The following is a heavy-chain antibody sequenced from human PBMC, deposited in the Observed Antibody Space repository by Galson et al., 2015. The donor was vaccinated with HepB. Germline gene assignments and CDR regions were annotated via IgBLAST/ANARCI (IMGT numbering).Heavy chain of an antibody. CDR2: ISVTGGST. J-gene: IGHJ4*02. V-gene: IGHV3-23*01. CDR1: GFTFDTYA. Sequence: SLRLSCAASGFTFDTYAMSWVRQAPGKGVEWVSAISVTGGSTYYADSVKGRFTISRDTSKNTLFLQMNSLRAEDTAVYYCAKERREEFDYWGQGTLVTVSS. CDR3: AKERREEFDY. D-gene: IGHD6-25*01.